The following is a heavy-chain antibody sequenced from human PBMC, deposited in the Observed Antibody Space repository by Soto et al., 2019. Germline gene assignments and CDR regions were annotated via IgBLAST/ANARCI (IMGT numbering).Heavy chain of an antibody. V-gene: IGHV5-51*01. Sequence: GESLKISCKGSGYSFTSYWIGWVRQMPGKGLEWMGIIYPGDSDARYSPSFEGQATISVDKSTSTAYLQWSSLKASDTAMYYCATDTDRTYYYYGMDVWGQGTTVTVYS. J-gene: IGHJ6*02. D-gene: IGHD5-18*01. CDR3: ATDTDRTYYYYGMDV. CDR1: GYSFTSYW. CDR2: IYPGDSDA.